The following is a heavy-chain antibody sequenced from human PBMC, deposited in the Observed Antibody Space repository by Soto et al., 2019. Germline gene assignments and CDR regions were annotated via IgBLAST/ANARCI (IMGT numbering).Heavy chain of an antibody. Sequence: PSETLSLTCTASGGSISSGAYYWSWIRQYPGKGLEWIGYIYYRGSTYYNPSLKSRVTISVDTSKNQLSLKLSSVTAADTAVYYCARGGSDYQSYFGYWGQGTLVTVSS. V-gene: IGHV4-31*03. J-gene: IGHJ4*02. D-gene: IGHD3-16*01. CDR2: IYYRGST. CDR3: ARGGSDYQSYFGY. CDR1: GGSISSGAYY.